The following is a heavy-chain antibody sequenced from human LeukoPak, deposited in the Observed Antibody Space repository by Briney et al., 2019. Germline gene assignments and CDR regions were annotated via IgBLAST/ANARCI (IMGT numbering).Heavy chain of an antibody. D-gene: IGHD5-12*01. CDR3: ARVEMATIAYDY. CDR1: GFTFSSYS. CDR2: ISSSNSYI. Sequence: GGSLRLSCAASGFTFSSYSMNWVRQAPGKGLEWVSSISSSNSYIYYADSVKGRFTISRDNAKNSLYLQMNSLRAEDTAVYYCARVEMATIAYDYWGQGTLVTVSS. V-gene: IGHV3-21*01. J-gene: IGHJ4*02.